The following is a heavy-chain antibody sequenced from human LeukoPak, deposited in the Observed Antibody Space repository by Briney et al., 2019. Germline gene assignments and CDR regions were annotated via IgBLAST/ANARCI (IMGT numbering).Heavy chain of an antibody. CDR1: GGSISSYY. Sequence: SETLSLTCTVSGGSISSYYGSWIRQPPGKGLEWVGYIYYSGSTNYNPSLKSRVTISVDTSKNQFSLKLSSVTAADTAVYYCAREWYYDSSGYTAFDIWGQGTMVTVPS. J-gene: IGHJ3*02. CDR3: AREWYYDSSGYTAFDI. CDR2: IYYSGST. V-gene: IGHV4-59*01. D-gene: IGHD3-22*01.